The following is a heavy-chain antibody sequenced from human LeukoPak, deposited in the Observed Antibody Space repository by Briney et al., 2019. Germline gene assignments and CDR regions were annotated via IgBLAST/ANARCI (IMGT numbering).Heavy chain of an antibody. Sequence: ASVKVSFKASGYTFTCYYIHWVRQAPGQGLEWMGWINPPSGGTNYAQKFQGRVTMTRDTSISTAYMELSRLRSDDTAVYFCAKLGYCSSTSCFDSWGQGTLVTVSS. CDR1: GYTFTCYY. V-gene: IGHV1-2*02. CDR2: INPPSGGT. D-gene: IGHD2-2*01. CDR3: AKLGYCSSTSCFDS. J-gene: IGHJ4*02.